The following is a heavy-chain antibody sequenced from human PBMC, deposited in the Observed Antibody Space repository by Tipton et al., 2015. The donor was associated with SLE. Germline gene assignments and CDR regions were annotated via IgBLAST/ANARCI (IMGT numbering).Heavy chain of an antibody. CDR2: INHSGST. CDR3: ARGKNYFGSGTFQYYYYMDV. V-gene: IGHV4-34*01. Sequence: TLSLTCAVYGGSFSGYHWSWIRQTPGKGLEWIAEINHSGSTNYNPSLKSRVTISVDTSKNQFSLRLNSVTAADTALYYCARGKNYFGSGTFQYYYYMDVWDKVTTVTVSS. D-gene: IGHD3-10*01. J-gene: IGHJ6*03. CDR1: GGSFSGYH.